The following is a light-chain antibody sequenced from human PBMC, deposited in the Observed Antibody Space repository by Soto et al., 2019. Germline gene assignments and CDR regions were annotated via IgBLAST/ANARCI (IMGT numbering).Light chain of an antibody. Sequence: ETVLTQSPATLSLSPGERATLSCRASQSVSTYLAWYQQKPGKAPRLLIYDASNRATGIPARFSGSVSGTDFTLTIRSLEPEDFAVYYCQQRRNWPLTFGGGTKVEIK. J-gene: IGKJ4*01. CDR2: DAS. CDR3: QQRRNWPLT. V-gene: IGKV3-11*01. CDR1: QSVSTY.